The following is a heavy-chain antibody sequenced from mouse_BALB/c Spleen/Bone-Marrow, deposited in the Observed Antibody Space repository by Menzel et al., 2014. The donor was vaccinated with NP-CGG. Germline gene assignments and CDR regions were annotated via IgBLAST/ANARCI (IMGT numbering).Heavy chain of an antibody. J-gene: IGHJ2*01. V-gene: IGHV5-6-3*01. CDR3: ARGNYGNYVDYFDY. D-gene: IGHD2-1*01. CDR1: GFTFSSYG. Sequence: EVQLQESGGGLVQPGGSLKLSCAASGFTFSSYGMSLVRQTPDKRLELVASINSNGGSTYYPDIVKGRFTISRDNAKNTLSLQMSSLKSEDTAMYYCARGNYGNYVDYFDYWGQGTTLTVSS. CDR2: INSNGGST.